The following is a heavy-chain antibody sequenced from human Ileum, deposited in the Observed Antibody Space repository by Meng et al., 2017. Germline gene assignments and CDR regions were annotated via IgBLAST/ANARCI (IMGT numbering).Heavy chain of an antibody. D-gene: IGHD3-10*01. J-gene: IGHJ5*01. CDR2: ILFHYSKSN. V-gene: IGHV4-34*01. Sequence: QQSVRGLLRPSETLSLPSDVYGGSFSSSNWCWSRRLPPHGMKGLGVILFHYSKSNNYYPPLRSRLTISTDNTKNQLSLRLMTVAAADAAVYYCGGFDDAGSRGFNDSWGQGTLVTVSS. CDR3: GGFDDAGSRGFNDS. CDR1: GGSFSSSN.